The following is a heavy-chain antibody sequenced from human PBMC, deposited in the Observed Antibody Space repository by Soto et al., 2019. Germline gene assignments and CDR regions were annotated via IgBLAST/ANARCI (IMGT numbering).Heavy chain of an antibody. CDR3: ARVPGP. Sequence: SETLSLTCTVSGGSISSDYWSWIRQPPGKGLEWIGYIYYSGSINYNPSLESRVAISVDRSKNQFSLKLSSVTAADTAVYYCARVPGPWGQGTLVTVSS. CDR1: GGSISSDY. CDR2: IYYSGSI. V-gene: IGHV4-59*12. J-gene: IGHJ5*02.